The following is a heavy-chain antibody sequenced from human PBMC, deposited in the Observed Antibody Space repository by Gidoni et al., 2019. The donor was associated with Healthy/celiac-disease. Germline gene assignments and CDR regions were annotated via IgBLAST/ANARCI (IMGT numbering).Heavy chain of an antibody. V-gene: IGHV4-34*01. J-gene: IGHJ4*02. D-gene: IGHD3-10*01. CDR2: INHSGST. Sequence: QVQLQQWGAGLLQPSETLSLTCAVYGGSFSGYYWSWIRQPPGKGLEWIGEINHSGSTNYNPSLKSRVTISVDTSKNQFSLKLSSVTAADTAVYYCARGTARVLWFGELPYYFDYWGQGTLVTVSS. CDR1: GGSFSGYY. CDR3: ARGTARVLWFGELPYYFDY.